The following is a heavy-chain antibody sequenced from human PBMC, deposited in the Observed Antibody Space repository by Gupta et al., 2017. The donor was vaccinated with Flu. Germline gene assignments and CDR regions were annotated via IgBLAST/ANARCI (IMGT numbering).Heavy chain of an antibody. CDR1: GASISSSSYS. CDR2: VYDSGTT. CDR3: ARLKSSYDSSGPPGWFDP. D-gene: IGHD3-22*01. Sequence: QLHLQESDPGLVKPSGTLSLTCTVPGASISSSSYSWGWIRQSPGQGLEWIGNVYDSGTTYYNSSLKSRLTISVDTSKNQFSLKLSSVTAADTAVYHCARLKSSYDSSGPPGWFDPWGQGTLVTVSS. J-gene: IGHJ5*02. V-gene: IGHV4-39*01.